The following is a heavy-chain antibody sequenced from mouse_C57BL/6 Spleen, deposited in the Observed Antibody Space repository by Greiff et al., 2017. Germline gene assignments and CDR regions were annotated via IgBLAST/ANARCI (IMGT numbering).Heavy chain of an antibody. CDR1: GYAFSSYW. J-gene: IGHJ3*01. D-gene: IGHD2-5*01. CDR2: IYPGDGDT. CDR3: ARDSNYGAWFAY. Sequence: VQLKESGAELVKPGASVKISCKASGYAFSSYWMNWVKQRPGKGLEWIGQIYPGDGDTNYNGKFKGKATLTADKSSSTAYMQLSSLTSEDSAVYFCARDSNYGAWFAYWGQVTLVTVSA. V-gene: IGHV1-80*01.